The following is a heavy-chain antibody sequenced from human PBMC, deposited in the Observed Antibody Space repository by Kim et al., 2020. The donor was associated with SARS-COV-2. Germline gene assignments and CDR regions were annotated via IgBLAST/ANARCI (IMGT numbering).Heavy chain of an antibody. Sequence: TYYNPSLKSRVTISVETSKNQFSLKLSSVTAADTAVYYCASRFWSGYFDYWGQGTLVTVSS. CDR2: T. D-gene: IGHD3-3*01. J-gene: IGHJ4*02. V-gene: IGHV4-39*01. CDR3: ASRFWSGYFDY.